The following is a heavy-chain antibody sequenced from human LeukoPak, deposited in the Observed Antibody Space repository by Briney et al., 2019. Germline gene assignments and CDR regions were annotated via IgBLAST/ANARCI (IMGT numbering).Heavy chain of an antibody. CDR2: IYSGGST. D-gene: IGHD3-10*01. J-gene: IGHJ6*03. Sequence: AGGSLRLSCAASGFTVSSNYMSWVRQAPGKGLEWVSVIYSGGSTYYADSVKGRFTISRDNSKNTLYLQMNSLRAEDTAVYYCARVPSRDYYYYMDVWGKETTVTVS. CDR3: ARVPSRDYYYYMDV. V-gene: IGHV3-53*01. CDR1: GFTVSSNY.